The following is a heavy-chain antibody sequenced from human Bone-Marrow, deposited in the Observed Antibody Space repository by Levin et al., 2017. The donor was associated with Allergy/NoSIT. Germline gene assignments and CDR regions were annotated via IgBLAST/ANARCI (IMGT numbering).Heavy chain of an antibody. V-gene: IGHV1-8*01. D-gene: IGHD2-2*01. CDR1: GYTFTSYD. CDR2: MNPNSGNT. J-gene: IGHJ6*02. Sequence: GESLKISCKASGYTFTSYDINWVRQATGQGLEWMGWMNPNSGNTGYAQKFQGRVTMTRNTSISTAYMELSSLRSEDTAVYYCARGPSYCSSTSCPFPYYYYGMDVWGQGTTVTVSS. CDR3: ARGPSYCSSTSCPFPYYYYGMDV.